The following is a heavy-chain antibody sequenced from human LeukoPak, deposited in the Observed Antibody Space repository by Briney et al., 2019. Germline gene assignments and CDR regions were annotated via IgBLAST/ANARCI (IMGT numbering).Heavy chain of an antibody. Sequence: GGSLSLLCAACGFTLRSYGMQGVRQAAGRGVEWVAVRWYDGSNIFYADSVKGRLTITRDNSKNTLYLQMNSLRAEDTAVYYCGRAGIVGAFDYWGQGTLVTVPS. D-gene: IGHD1-26*01. CDR1: GFTLRSYG. CDR3: GRAGIVGAFDY. J-gene: IGHJ4*02. V-gene: IGHV3-33*01. CDR2: RWYDGSNI.